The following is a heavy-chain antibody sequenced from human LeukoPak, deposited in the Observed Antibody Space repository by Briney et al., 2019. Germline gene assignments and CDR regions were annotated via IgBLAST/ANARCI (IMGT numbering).Heavy chain of an antibody. CDR3: AGDTAMVTWGVDY. J-gene: IGHJ4*02. V-gene: IGHV3-23*01. Sequence: GGSLRLSCAASGFTFSSYAMSWVRQAPGKGLEWVLAISGSGGSTYYADSVKGRFTISRDNSKNTLYLQMNSLRAEDTAVYYCAGDTAMVTWGVDYWGQGTLVTVSS. CDR1: GFTFSSYA. D-gene: IGHD5-18*01. CDR2: ISGSGGST.